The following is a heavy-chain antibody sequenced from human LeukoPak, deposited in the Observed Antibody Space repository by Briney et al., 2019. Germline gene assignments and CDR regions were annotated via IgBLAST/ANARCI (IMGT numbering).Heavy chain of an antibody. V-gene: IGHV4-39*07. D-gene: IGHD3-22*01. CDR1: GDSISTSSYY. CDR3: ARVTGYMIEDYFDY. CDR2: IYYSGST. Sequence: SETLSLTCSVSGDSISTSSYYWGWIRQPSGKGLEWIGTIYYSGSTYYNPSLKSRVTISVDTSKNQFSLRLRSVTAADTAVYYCARVTGYMIEDYFDYWGQGTLVTVSS. J-gene: IGHJ4*02.